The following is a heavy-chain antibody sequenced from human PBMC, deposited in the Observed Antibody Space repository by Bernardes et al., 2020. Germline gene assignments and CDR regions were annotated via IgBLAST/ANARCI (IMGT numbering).Heavy chain of an antibody. Sequence: GGSLRLSCGSSGFTFGHYWMTWVRQAPGKGLTWVANIKSDGNEKYYVDSVKGRFTISRDNSKNLMFLQMNNLRAEDTAVYYCARVSIAVAGLIDYWGQGTLVTVTS. CDR1: GFTFGHYW. J-gene: IGHJ4*02. D-gene: IGHD6-19*01. CDR2: IKSDGNEK. CDR3: ARVSIAVAGLIDY. V-gene: IGHV3-7*03.